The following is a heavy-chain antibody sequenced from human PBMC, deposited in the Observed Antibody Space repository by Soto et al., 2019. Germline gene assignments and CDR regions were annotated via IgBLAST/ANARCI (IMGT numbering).Heavy chain of an antibody. V-gene: IGHV4-31*03. CDR2: IYYSGST. D-gene: IGHD6-6*01. CDR1: GGSISSGGYY. J-gene: IGHJ6*02. Sequence: QVQLQESGPGLVKPSQTLSLTCTVSGGSISSGGYYWSWIRQHPGKGLEWIGYIYYSGSTYYNPSLKSRVTISVDTSKNQFSLKLSSVTAADTAVYYCASSSIAARPYYYGMDVWGQGTTDTVSS. CDR3: ASSSIAARPYYYGMDV.